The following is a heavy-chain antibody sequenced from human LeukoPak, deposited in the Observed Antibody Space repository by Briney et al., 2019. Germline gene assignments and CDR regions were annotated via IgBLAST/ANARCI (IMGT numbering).Heavy chain of an antibody. Sequence: EASVKVSCKASGYTFTGYNMHWVRQAPGQGLEWMGRINPNSGGTNYAQKFQGRVTMTRDTSISTAYMELSRLRSDDTAVYYCARDPGQYYYGSGSPDYWGQGTLVTVSS. D-gene: IGHD3-10*01. CDR3: ARDPGQYYYGSGSPDY. CDR1: GYTFTGYN. V-gene: IGHV1-2*06. CDR2: INPNSGGT. J-gene: IGHJ4*02.